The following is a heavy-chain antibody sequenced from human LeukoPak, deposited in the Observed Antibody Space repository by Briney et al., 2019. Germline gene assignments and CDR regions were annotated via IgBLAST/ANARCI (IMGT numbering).Heavy chain of an antibody. CDR3: ARVRATVPDAFDI. Sequence: GESLKISCKASGYRFTGYWIGWVRQMPGKGLEWMGIIYPSDSDARYSPSFQGLVTISADKSISTAYLQWSSLKASDTAIYFCARVRATVPDAFDIWGQGTMVTVSS. V-gene: IGHV5-51*01. CDR2: IYPSDSDA. CDR1: GYRFTGYW. J-gene: IGHJ3*02. D-gene: IGHD2-15*01.